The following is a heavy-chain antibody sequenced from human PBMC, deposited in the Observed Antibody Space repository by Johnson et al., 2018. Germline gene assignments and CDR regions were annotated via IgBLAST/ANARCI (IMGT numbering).Heavy chain of an antibody. CDR1: GFTFSNYA. V-gene: IGHV3-23*04. D-gene: IGHD2-8*01. CDR3: AKTRHGRGLYFFDY. Sequence: VQLVQSGGGLVQPGGSLRLSCVASGFTFSNYAMSWVRQAPGQGLAWVSSLTGGARTTHYADFVKGRFTGPIDNSRNTLSLQMNSRSAEDTAVYYCAKTRHGRGLYFFDYWGQGTLVTVSS. CDR2: LTGGARTT. J-gene: IGHJ4*02.